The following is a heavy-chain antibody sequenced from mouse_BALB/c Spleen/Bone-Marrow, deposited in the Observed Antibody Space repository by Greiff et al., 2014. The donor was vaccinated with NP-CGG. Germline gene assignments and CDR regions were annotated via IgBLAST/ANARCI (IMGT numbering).Heavy chain of an antibody. D-gene: IGHD2-4*01. CDR1: GFNIKDTY. V-gene: IGHV14-3*02. J-gene: IGHJ4*01. CDR3: ARERDYDYAYAMDY. Sequence: VQLKESGAELVKPGASVKLSCTASGFNIKDTYMHWVKQRPEQGLEWIGRIDPANGNTKYDQKFQGKATITADTSSNTAYLQLSSLTSEDTAVYYCARERDYDYAYAMDYWGQGTSVTVSS. CDR2: IDPANGNT.